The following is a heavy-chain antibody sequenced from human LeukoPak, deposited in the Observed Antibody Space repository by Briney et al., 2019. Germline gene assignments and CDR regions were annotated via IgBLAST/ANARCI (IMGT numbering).Heavy chain of an antibody. CDR1: GYTLTSYA. J-gene: IGHJ4*02. CDR3: AREGFCSGTNCPAVY. Sequence: ASVKVSCKASGYTLTSYAMHWARQAPGQRLEWMGWINAGNGNTKYSQKFQGRVTLTGDTSASTVFMELSSLTSEDTAVYYCAREGFCSGTNCPAVYWGQGTLVTVSS. V-gene: IGHV1-3*01. CDR2: INAGNGNT. D-gene: IGHD2-2*01.